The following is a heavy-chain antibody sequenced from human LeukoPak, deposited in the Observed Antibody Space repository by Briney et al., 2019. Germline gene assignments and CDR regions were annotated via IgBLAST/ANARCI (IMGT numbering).Heavy chain of an antibody. Sequence: SETLSLTCTVSGGFVSSGSYYWSWIRQPPGKGLEWIGYIHYSGSTNYNPSLKSRVTISVDTSKNQFSLKVSSVTAADTAVYYCARESVVVATIFDHWGQGTLVTVSS. D-gene: IGHD5-12*01. CDR1: GGFVSSGSYY. CDR3: ARESVVVATIFDH. J-gene: IGHJ4*02. V-gene: IGHV4-61*01. CDR2: IHYSGST.